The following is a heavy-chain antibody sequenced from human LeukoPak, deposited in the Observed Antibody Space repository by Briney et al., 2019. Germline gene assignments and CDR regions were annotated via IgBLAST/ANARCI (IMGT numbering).Heavy chain of an antibody. Sequence: GGSLRLSCAASGFTFSSYSMNWVRQAPGKGLEWVSSISSSSSYIYYADSVKGRFTISRDNAKNSLYLQMNSLRAEDTAVYYCARGSMRRSGSYLYFDYWGQGTLVTVSS. D-gene: IGHD1-26*01. CDR1: GFTFSSYS. CDR3: ARGSMRRSGSYLYFDY. J-gene: IGHJ4*02. V-gene: IGHV3-21*01. CDR2: ISSSSSYI.